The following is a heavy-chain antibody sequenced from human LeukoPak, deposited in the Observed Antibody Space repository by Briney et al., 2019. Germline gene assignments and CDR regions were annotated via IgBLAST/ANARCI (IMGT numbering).Heavy chain of an antibody. Sequence: GGSLRLSCAASGFTFSSYAMHWVRQAPGKGLEWVAVISYDGSNKYYADSVKGRFTISRDNAKNSLYLQMNSLRAEDTAVYYCARGSSGWYDYWGQGTLVTVSS. CDR1: GFTFSSYA. CDR3: ARGSSGWYDY. D-gene: IGHD6-19*01. J-gene: IGHJ4*02. CDR2: ISYDGSNK. V-gene: IGHV3-30-3*01.